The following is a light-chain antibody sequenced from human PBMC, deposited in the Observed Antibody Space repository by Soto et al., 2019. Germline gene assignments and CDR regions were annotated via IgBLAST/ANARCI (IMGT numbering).Light chain of an antibody. Sequence: LTQPASVSGSPGQSITISCTGTSRDVGGYNYVSWYQQHPGKAPKLMIYDVRNRPSGVSNRFSGSKSVNTASLTISGLQAEDDADYYCSSYTTVSTYVFGTGTKVTVL. CDR1: SRDVGGYNY. CDR2: DVR. J-gene: IGLJ1*01. CDR3: SSYTTVSTYV. V-gene: IGLV2-14*01.